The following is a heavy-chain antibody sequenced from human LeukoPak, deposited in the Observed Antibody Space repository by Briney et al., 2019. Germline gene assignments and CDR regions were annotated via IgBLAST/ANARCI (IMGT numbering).Heavy chain of an antibody. V-gene: IGHV3-7*05. CDR1: GFTFSNYW. J-gene: IGHJ5*02. CDR3: ARASDPWLQLT. Sequence: GGSLRLSCAASGFTFSNYWMIWVRQAPGKGLEWLGNIKQDGSEKRYADSVRGRFSISRDNAQTSLYLQMNSLRAEDTAVYYCARASDPWLQLTWGQGTLVTVSS. CDR2: IKQDGSEK. D-gene: IGHD5-24*01.